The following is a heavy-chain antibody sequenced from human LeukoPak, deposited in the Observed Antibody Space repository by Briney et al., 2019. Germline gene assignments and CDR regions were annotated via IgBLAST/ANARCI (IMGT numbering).Heavy chain of an antibody. J-gene: IGHJ4*02. CDR2: ITGSSDST. Sequence: GESLRLSCAASGFTFSNYVMSWVRQAPGKGLEWVSAITGSSDSTYYADSVKGRFTISRDNSMNTLFLQMNSLRAEDTAVYYCAKGSAAARPYYFDYWGQGALVTVSS. V-gene: IGHV3-23*01. D-gene: IGHD6-6*01. CDR3: AKGSAAARPYYFDY. CDR1: GFTFSNYV.